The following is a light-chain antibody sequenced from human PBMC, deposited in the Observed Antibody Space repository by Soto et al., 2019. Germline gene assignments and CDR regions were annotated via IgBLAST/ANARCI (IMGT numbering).Light chain of an antibody. CDR1: QSLGIW. Sequence: DIQLTQSPSTLSASVRDRVTITCRASQSLGIWLAWHQQKPGKAPKLLIYDASTLKSGVPSRFSGSGSGTKFTLTISSLQPDDFATYYCQEDNSYSGTFGQGTNVDIK. CDR2: DAS. J-gene: IGKJ1*01. V-gene: IGKV1-5*01. CDR3: QEDNSYSGT.